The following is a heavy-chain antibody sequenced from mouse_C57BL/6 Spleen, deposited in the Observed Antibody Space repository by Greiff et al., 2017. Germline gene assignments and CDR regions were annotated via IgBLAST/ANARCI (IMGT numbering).Heavy chain of an antibody. D-gene: IGHD2-3*01. CDR2: IYPGSGNT. J-gene: IGHJ2*01. Sequence: VHLVESGAELVRPGASVKLSCKASGYTFTDYYINWVKQRPGQGLEWIARIYPGSGNTYYNEKFKGKATLTAEKSSSTAYMQLSSLTSEDSAVYFCARYDGYYGDYWGQGTTLTVSS. V-gene: IGHV1-76*01. CDR1: GYTFTDYY. CDR3: ARYDGYYGDY.